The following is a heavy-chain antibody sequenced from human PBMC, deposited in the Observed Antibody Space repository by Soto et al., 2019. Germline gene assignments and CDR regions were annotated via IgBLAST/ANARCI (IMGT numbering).Heavy chain of an antibody. D-gene: IGHD3-22*01. J-gene: IGHJ5*02. CDR3: AREAYYYDSSGYYH. V-gene: IGHV3-21*01. CDR2: ISSSSSYI. CDR1: VFTFSSYS. Sequence: PVGSLRLSCASSVFTFSSYSMNCVRQSPGKWLEWVSSISSSSSYIYYADSVKGRFTISRDNAKNSLYLQMNSLRAEDTAVYYCAREAYYYDSSGYYHWGQGTLVTVSS.